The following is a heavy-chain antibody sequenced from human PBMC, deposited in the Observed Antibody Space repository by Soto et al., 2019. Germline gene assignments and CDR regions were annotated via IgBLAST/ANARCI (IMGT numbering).Heavy chain of an antibody. Sequence: QLQLQESGPGLVKPSETLSLTCSVSGGSISSSTYYWVWIRQSPGKGLEWIGRVYKSGDTYYNPSLKSRVSMSVDTPNNQFSLKINSVTAADTALYYCARHHDAGYYFDYWGQGILVTVSS. CDR2: VYKSGDT. CDR3: ARHHDAGYYFDY. J-gene: IGHJ4*02. V-gene: IGHV4-39*01. CDR1: GGSISSSTYY.